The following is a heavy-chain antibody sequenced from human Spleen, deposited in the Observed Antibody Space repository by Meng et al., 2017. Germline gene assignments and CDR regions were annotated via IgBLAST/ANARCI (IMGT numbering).Heavy chain of an antibody. D-gene: IGHD4-11*01. J-gene: IGHJ5*02. CDR3: ARTTETTNWFDP. Sequence: ASVKVSCKASGYTFTSYAMHWVRQAPGQRLEWMGWINAGNGNTKYSQKFQGRVTITRDTSASTAYMELSSLRSEDTAVYYCARTTETTNWFDPWGQGTLVTVSS. V-gene: IGHV1-3*01. CDR2: INAGNGNT. CDR1: GYTFTSYA.